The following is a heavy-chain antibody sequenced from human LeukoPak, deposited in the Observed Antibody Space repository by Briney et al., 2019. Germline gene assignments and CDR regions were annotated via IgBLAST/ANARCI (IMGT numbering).Heavy chain of an antibody. D-gene: IGHD6-19*01. CDR3: ARWYFSGWNYYDY. CDR2: IYYSGST. Sequence: SSETLSLTCTVSGGSMNSYYWSWIRQPPGKGLEWIGHIYYSGSTKYNPSLESRVTISVDTSKNQFSLKLSSMAAAYRAVDYCARWYFSGWNYYDYWGQGTLVTVSS. J-gene: IGHJ4*02. V-gene: IGHV4-59*01. CDR1: GGSMNSYY.